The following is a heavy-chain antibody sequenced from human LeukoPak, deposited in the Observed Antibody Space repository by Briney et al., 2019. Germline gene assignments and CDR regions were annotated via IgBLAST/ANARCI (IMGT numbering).Heavy chain of an antibody. CDR3: ARSDGYGLVGI. J-gene: IGHJ3*02. Sequence: ASETLSLTCTVSGVSISSGSNYWGWIRQPPGKTLEWIGSIYSSGSTYYNSSLKSRVIILIDTAKNHFSLNLSSVTAADTAVYYCARSDGYGLVGIWGQGTMVTVSS. CDR2: IYSSGST. CDR1: GVSISSGSNY. D-gene: IGHD3-10*01. V-gene: IGHV4-39*07.